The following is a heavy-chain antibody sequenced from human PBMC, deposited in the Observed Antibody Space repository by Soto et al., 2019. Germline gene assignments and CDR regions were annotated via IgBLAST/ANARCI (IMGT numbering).Heavy chain of an antibody. CDR1: GFTFSSYW. V-gene: IGHV3-7*01. J-gene: IGHJ6*02. D-gene: IGHD3-3*01. CDR2: IKQDGSEK. CDR3: ARDVTYDRDYYGMDV. Sequence: EVQLVESGGGLVQPGGSLRLSCAASGFTFSSYWMSWVRQAPGKGLEWVANIKQDGSEKYYVDSVKGRFTISRDNAKNSLYLQMKSLRAADTAVYSCARDVTYDRDYYGMDVWGQGTTVTVSS.